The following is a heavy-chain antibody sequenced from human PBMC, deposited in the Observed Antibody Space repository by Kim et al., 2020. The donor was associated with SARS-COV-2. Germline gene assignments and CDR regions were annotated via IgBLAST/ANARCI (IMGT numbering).Heavy chain of an antibody. D-gene: IGHD5-18*01. J-gene: IGHJ4*02. V-gene: IGHV4-34*01. CDR3: ARGGGYSYGAIDY. Sequence: NPSRTGRDTNAVDTSKNQFSLKLSSVTAADTAVYYCARGGGYSYGAIDYWGQGTLVTVSS.